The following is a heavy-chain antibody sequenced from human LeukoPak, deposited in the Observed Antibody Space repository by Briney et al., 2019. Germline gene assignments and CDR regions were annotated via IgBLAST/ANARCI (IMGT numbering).Heavy chain of an antibody. J-gene: IGHJ4*02. CDR2: IYYSGST. CDR1: GGSVSSGSYY. D-gene: IGHD3-9*01. CDR3: AREQTSYYDILTGYRYFDY. Sequence: SETLSLTCTGSGGSVSSGSYYWSWIRQPPGKGLEWIGYIYYSGSTNYNPSLKSRVTISVDTSKNQFSLKLSSVTAADTAVYYCAREQTSYYDILTGYRYFDYWGQGTLVTVSS. V-gene: IGHV4-61*01.